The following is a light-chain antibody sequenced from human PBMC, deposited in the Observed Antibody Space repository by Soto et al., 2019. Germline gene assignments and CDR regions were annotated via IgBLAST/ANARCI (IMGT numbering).Light chain of an antibody. V-gene: IGLV1-44*01. CDR2: SDI. Sequence: QSVLTQPPSASGTPGQRVTISCSGSSSNIGSNTYNWYQQVPGTAPKLLIYSDIQRSSAVPDRCSGSKSGTSAALAISGPQYEDEADYYCAAWDDSLNGYVFGAGTKVTVL. CDR1: SSNIGSNT. CDR3: AAWDDSLNGYV. J-gene: IGLJ1*01.